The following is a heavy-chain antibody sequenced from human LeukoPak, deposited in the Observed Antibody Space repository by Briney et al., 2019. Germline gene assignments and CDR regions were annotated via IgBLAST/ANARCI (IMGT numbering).Heavy chain of an antibody. Sequence: PGGSLRLSCAASGFTFSSYAMHWVRQAPGKGLEWVAVISYDGSNKYYADSVKGRFTISRDNSKNTLYLQMNSLRAEDTAVYYCAKDLSSSWYRDWFDPWGQGTLVTVSS. D-gene: IGHD6-13*01. J-gene: IGHJ5*02. CDR1: GFTFSSYA. CDR2: ISYDGSNK. V-gene: IGHV3-30-3*01. CDR3: AKDLSSSWYRDWFDP.